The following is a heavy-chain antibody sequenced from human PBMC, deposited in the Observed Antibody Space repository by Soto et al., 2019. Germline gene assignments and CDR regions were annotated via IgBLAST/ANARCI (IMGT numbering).Heavy chain of an antibody. CDR1: GFTFSSYA. J-gene: IGHJ4*02. Sequence: GGSLRLSCAASGFTFSSYAMSWVRQAPGKGLEWVSAISGSGGSTYYADSVKGRFTISRDNSKNTLYLQMNSLRAEDTAVYYCAKGGYIWGSYRPPYFDYWGQGTLVTVSS. CDR3: AKGGYIWGSYRPPYFDY. D-gene: IGHD3-16*02. V-gene: IGHV3-23*01. CDR2: ISGSGGST.